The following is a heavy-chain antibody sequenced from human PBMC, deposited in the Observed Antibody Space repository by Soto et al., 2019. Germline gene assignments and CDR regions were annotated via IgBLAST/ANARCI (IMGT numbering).Heavy chain of an antibody. CDR3: ARDFRIYYVSSGPSWYYGMDV. CDR1: GGSISSYY. J-gene: IGHJ6*02. CDR2: IYYSGSA. D-gene: IGHD3-22*01. Sequence: SETLSLTCTVSGGSISSYYWSWIRQPPGKGLEWIGYIYYSGSANYNPSLKSRVTISVDTSKNQLSLKLSSVTAADTAVYYCARDFRIYYVSSGPSWYYGMDVWGQGTTVTVSS. V-gene: IGHV4-59*01.